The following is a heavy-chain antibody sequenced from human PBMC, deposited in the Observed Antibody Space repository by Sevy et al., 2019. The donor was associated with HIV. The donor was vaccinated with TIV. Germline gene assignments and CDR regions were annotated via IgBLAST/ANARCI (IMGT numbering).Heavy chain of an antibody. Sequence: SETLSLTCTVSGGSISSSSYYWGWIRQPPGKGLEWIGSIYYSGSTYYNPSLKSRVTISVDMSKNQFSLKLSSVTAADTAVYYCARHAVYSSSWFGLYWYFDLWGRGTLVTVSS. J-gene: IGHJ2*01. CDR1: GGSISSSSYY. D-gene: IGHD6-13*01. CDR2: IYYSGST. V-gene: IGHV4-39*01. CDR3: ARHAVYSSSWFGLYWYFDL.